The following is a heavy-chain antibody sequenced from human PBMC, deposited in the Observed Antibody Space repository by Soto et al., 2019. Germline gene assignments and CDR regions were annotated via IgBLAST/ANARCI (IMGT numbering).Heavy chain of an antibody. Sequence: GGSLRLSCVASGFTFSSYGMNWVRQAPGKGLEWLSYISYSSTTTFYGDSVKGRFTISRDNAKNSLYLQMSSLRDEDTGVYFCARDRSGSHFDYWGQGALVTVSS. CDR1: GFTFSSYG. D-gene: IGHD1-26*01. V-gene: IGHV3-48*02. CDR3: ARDRSGSHFDY. CDR2: ISYSSTTT. J-gene: IGHJ4*02.